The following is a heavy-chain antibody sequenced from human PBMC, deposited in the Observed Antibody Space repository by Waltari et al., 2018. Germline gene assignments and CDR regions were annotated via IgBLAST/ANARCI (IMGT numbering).Heavy chain of an antibody. J-gene: IGHJ3*02. CDR1: GYRLASSG. CDR2: VWEYNAER. Sequence: QVPLMQCGPEVKKHGASVKVYCRASGYRLASSGFRWVRQAPGQRLEWMGWVWEYNAERTHSKIFQDSVIITTDRTTTPVIKAQRSVTLDDTATCCCARASPRRLMVAAGNRPFVMWGLRTVVPVS. V-gene: IGHV1-18*01. CDR3: ARASPRRLMVAAGNRPFVM. D-gene: IGHD6-13*01.